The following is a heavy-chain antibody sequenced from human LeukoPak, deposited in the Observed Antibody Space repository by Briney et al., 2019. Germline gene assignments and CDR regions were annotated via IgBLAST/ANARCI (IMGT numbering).Heavy chain of an antibody. V-gene: IGHV4-34*01. Sequence: SETLSLTCAVYGGSFSGYYWSWIRQPPGKGLEWIGEINHSGSTNYNPSLKSRVTISVDTSKNQFSLKLSSVTAADTAVYYCARASWLVKSSYYSDYWGQGTLVTVSS. D-gene: IGHD6-19*01. CDR1: GGSFSGYY. CDR3: ARASWLVKSSYYSDY. J-gene: IGHJ4*02. CDR2: INHSGST.